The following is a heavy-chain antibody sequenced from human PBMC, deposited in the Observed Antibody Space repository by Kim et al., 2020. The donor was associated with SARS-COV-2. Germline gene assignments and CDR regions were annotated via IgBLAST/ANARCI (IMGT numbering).Heavy chain of an antibody. CDR3: AKHFGSSGSEFQH. V-gene: IGHV3-23*01. CDR1: GFTFSAYA. D-gene: IGHD3-22*01. J-gene: IGHJ1*01. CDR2: ISGSISGSDDTT. Sequence: GGSLRLSCAASGFTFSAYAMSWVRQAPGKGLEWVSGISGSISGSDDTTYYADSVKGRFIISRDNSKNTLHLQMNSLRAEDTAVYYLAKHFGSSGSEFQH.